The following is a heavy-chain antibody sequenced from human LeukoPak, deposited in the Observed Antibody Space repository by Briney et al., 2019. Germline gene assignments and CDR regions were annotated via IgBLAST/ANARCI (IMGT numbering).Heavy chain of an antibody. V-gene: IGHV1-2*06. D-gene: IGHD1-26*01. CDR2: INPNSGGT. CDR3: ASQVGATTDAFDI. CDR1: GYTFTGYY. J-gene: IGHJ3*02. Sequence: ASVKVSCKASGYTFTGYYMHWVRQAPGQGLEWMGRINPNSGGTNYAQKFQGRVTMTRDTSTSTAYMELSRLRSDDTAVYYCASQVGATTDAFDIWGQGTMVTVSS.